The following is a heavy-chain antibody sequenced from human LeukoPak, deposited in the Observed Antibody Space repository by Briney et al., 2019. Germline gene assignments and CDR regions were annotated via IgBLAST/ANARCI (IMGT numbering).Heavy chain of an antibody. D-gene: IGHD6-19*01. CDR3: ARVGEQWLVDAFDI. J-gene: IGHJ3*02. CDR1: GFTFSTSS. CDR2: ISRSSRTI. V-gene: IGHV3-48*04. Sequence: GGSLRLSCTASGFTFSTSSMNWVRQAPGKGLEWLSFISRSSRTIYYADSVKGRFTISRDNAKNSLYLQMNSLRAEDTAVYYCARVGEQWLVDAFDIWGQGTMVTVSS.